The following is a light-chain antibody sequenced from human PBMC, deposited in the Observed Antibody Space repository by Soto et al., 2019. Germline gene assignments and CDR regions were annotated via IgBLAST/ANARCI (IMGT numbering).Light chain of an antibody. Sequence: QSALTQPASMSGSPGQSITISCTGTSTDVGGYNFVSWYQQHPGKAPKLMIYDVSDRPSGVSDRFSGSKSGNTASLTISGLQAEDEADYFCTSFTSSSTLVLFGGGTKLTVL. CDR2: DVS. CDR1: STDVGGYNF. CDR3: TSFTSSSTLVL. J-gene: IGLJ2*01. V-gene: IGLV2-14*03.